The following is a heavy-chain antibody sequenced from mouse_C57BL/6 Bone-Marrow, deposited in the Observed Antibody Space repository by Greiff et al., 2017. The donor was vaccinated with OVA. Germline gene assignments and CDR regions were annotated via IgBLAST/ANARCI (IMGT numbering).Heavy chain of an antibody. Sequence: EVQGVESGGDLVKPGGSLKLSCAASGFTFSSYGMSWVRQTPDKRLECVATISSGGSYTYYPDSVKGRFTISRDNAKNTLYLQMSSLKSEDTAMYYCNGLGYGNYWYFDVWGTGTTVTVSS. V-gene: IGHV5-6*01. CDR1: GFTFSSYG. CDR3: NGLGYGNYWYFDV. J-gene: IGHJ1*03. CDR2: ISSGGSYT. D-gene: IGHD2-1*01.